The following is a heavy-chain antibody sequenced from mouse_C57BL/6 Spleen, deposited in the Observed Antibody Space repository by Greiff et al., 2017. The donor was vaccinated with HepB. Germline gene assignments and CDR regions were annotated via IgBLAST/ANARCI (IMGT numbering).Heavy chain of an antibody. V-gene: IGHV3-6*01. CDR1: GYSITSGYY. CDR3: ARVGDGNWYFDV. CDR2: ISYDGSN. D-gene: IGHD3-3*01. Sequence: ESGPGLVKPSQSLSLTCSVTGYSITSGYYWNWIRQFPGNKLEWMGYISYDGSNNYNPSLKNRSSITRDTSKNQFFLKLNSVTTEDTATYYGARVGDGNWYFDVWGTGTTVTVSS. J-gene: IGHJ1*03.